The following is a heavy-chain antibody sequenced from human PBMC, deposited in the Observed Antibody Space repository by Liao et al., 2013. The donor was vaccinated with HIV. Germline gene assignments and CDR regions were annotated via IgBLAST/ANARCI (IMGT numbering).Heavy chain of an antibody. J-gene: IGHJ4*02. CDR3: ARDSVLDCSGGSCYWRYYDY. Sequence: QLQLQESGPGLVKPSETLSLTCTVSGGSISSSSYYWGWIRQPPGKGLEWIGSIYYSGSTYYNPSLKSRVTISVDTSKNQFSLKLTSVTAADTAVYYCARDSVLDCSGGSCYWRYYDYWGQGTLVTVSS. V-gene: IGHV4-39*07. CDR2: IYYSGST. D-gene: IGHD2-15*01. CDR1: GGSISSSSYY.